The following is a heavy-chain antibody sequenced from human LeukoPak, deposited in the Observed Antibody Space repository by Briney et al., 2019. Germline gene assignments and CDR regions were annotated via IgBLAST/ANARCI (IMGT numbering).Heavy chain of an antibody. Sequence: ASVKVSCKASGYSFTSFGIGWVRQAPGQGLEWMGWVSAYNGKTDYAQNLQGRVSMTTETSTSTAFMELRSLTSDATAVYYCAKLDLAYASGSYSRSWFDPWGQGTLVTVSS. D-gene: IGHD3-10*01. V-gene: IGHV1-18*01. J-gene: IGHJ5*02. CDR1: GYSFTSFG. CDR3: AKLDLAYASGSYSRSWFDP. CDR2: VSAYNGKT.